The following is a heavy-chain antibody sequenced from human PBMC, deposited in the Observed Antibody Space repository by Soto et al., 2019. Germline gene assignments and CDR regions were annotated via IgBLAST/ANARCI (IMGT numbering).Heavy chain of an antibody. CDR2: INAGNGNT. Sequence: ASVKVSRKASGYTFTSYPMHWVRQTPRQRLEWMGWINAGNGNTKYSQKFQGRVTITRDTSASTAYMELSSLRSEDTAVYYCARWARFLEWLDPDYYFDYWGQGTLVTVSS. CDR3: ARWARFLEWLDPDYYFDY. CDR1: GYTFTSYP. J-gene: IGHJ4*02. V-gene: IGHV1-3*01. D-gene: IGHD3-3*01.